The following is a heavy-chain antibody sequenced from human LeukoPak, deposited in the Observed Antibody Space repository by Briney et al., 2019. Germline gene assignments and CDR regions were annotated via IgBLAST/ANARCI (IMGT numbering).Heavy chain of an antibody. V-gene: IGHV2-70*01. D-gene: IGHD6-19*01. Sequence: SGPTLVNPTQTLTLTFTFSGFSLSTSGMCVSWIRQPPGKALEWLALIDWDDDKYYTTSLKTRLTISKDTSKNQVVLTMTNMDPVDTATYYCARTPSYSSGWYTGFGAFDIWGQGTMVTVSS. CDR3: ARTPSYSSGWYTGFGAFDI. J-gene: IGHJ3*02. CDR1: GFSLSTSGMC. CDR2: IDWDDDK.